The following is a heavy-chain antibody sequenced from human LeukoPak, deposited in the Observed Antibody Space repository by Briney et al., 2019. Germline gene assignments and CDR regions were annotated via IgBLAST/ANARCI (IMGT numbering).Heavy chain of an antibody. Sequence: WASVKVSCKASGYIFSNYVIQWVRQAPGQSLEWMGWINGDNGNTKYSQKLQGRVTITRDTSASTAHMELRSLRFEDTAVYYCARWEAAAGTFDVWGQGTLVTVST. CDR2: INGDNGNT. V-gene: IGHV1-3*01. J-gene: IGHJ4*02. CDR1: GYIFSNYV. D-gene: IGHD6-13*01. CDR3: ARWEAAAGTFDV.